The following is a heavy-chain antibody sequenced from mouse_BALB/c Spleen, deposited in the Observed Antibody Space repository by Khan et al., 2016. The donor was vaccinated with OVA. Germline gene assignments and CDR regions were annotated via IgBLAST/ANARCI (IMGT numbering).Heavy chain of an antibody. J-gene: IGHJ3*01. D-gene: IGHD1-1*01. CDR3: ARLAYYYDSEGFAY. V-gene: IGHV5-6*01. CDR1: GFTFSTYG. CDR2: VSTGGGYT. Sequence: EVELVESGGDLVKPGGSLKLSCAASGFTFSTYGMSWVRQTPDKRLEWVATVSTGGGYTYYPDSVKGRFTISRDNAKNTLYLQMSSLKSEDTAMFYCARLAYYYDSEGFAYWGQGTLVPVSP.